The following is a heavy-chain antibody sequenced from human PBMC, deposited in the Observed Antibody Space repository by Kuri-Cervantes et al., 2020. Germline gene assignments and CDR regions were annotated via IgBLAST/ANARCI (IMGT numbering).Heavy chain of an antibody. D-gene: IGHD3-22*01. CDR1: GGSISSSSYY. CDR3: ARDPNYYDSSGYYPVYGAFDI. J-gene: IGHJ3*02. Sequence: ESLKISCTVSGGSISSSSYYWGWIRQPPGKGLEWIGSIYYSGSTYYNPSLKSRVTISVDTSKNQFSLKLSSVTAADTAVYYCARDPNYYDSSGYYPVYGAFDIWGQGTMVTVSS. CDR2: IYYSGST. V-gene: IGHV4-39*02.